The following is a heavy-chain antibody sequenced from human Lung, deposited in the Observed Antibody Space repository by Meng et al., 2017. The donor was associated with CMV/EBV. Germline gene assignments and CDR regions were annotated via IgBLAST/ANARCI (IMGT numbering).Heavy chain of an antibody. CDR2: IDDSGST. CDR3: ARGKQDAWELLAY. CDR1: GASISSNIR. V-gene: IGHV4-4*02. Sequence: GQLQEPGPGLVKPSGTLPLTCGVSGASISSNIRWTWVRQPPGKGLEWIGDIDDSGSTNYNPSLNSRISISLDKSKNHFSLKVNSVTAADTAVYYCARGKQDAWELLAYWGQGALVTVAS. D-gene: IGHD1-26*01. J-gene: IGHJ4*02.